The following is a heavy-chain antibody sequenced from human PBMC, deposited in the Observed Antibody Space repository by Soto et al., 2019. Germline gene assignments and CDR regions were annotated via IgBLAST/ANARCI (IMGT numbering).Heavy chain of an antibody. CDR3: ARTSYYDSTGYYNMDV. D-gene: IGHD3-22*01. J-gene: IGHJ6*02. V-gene: IGHV4-34*01. Sequence: PSETLSLTCAVYGGSFSGYYWTWIRQPPGTGLEWIGEINHSGSTNYNPSLKSRVTISVDKSKNQFSLKLTSVTAADTADYYCARTSYYDSTGYYNMDVWGQGTTVTVSS. CDR2: INHSGST. CDR1: GGSFSGYY.